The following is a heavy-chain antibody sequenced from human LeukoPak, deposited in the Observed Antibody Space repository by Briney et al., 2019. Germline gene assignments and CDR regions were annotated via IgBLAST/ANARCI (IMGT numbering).Heavy chain of an antibody. J-gene: IGHJ4*02. CDR2: ISSSSSGSTT. V-gene: IGHV3-11*01. D-gene: IGHD6-13*01. CDR3: AKDIVAAGLFFDY. Sequence: PGGSLRLSCAASGFTVSSNYMGWIRQAPGKGLDWVSFISSSSSGSTTYYADSVKGRFTISRDNAKNSLYLQMDSLRVEDTAVYYCAKDIVAAGLFFDYWGQGTLVTVSS. CDR1: GFTVSSNY.